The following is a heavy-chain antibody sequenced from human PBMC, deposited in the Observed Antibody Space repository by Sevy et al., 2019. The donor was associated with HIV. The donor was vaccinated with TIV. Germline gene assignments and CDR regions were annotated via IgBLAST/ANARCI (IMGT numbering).Heavy chain of an antibody. D-gene: IGHD3-10*01. V-gene: IGHV3-49*03. J-gene: IGHJ5*02. CDR3: TRFPPLLWFREPWDWFDP. CDR2: IRSKAYGGTT. Sequence: GGSLRLSCTASGFTFGDYAMSWFRQAPGKGLEWVGFIRSKAYGGTTEYAASVKGRFTISRDDSKSIAYLQMNSLKTDDTAAYYCTRFPPLLWFREPWDWFDPWGHGTLVTVSS. CDR1: GFTFGDYA.